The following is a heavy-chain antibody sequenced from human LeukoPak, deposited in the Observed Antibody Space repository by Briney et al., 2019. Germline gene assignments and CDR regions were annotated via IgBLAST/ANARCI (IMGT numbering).Heavy chain of an antibody. CDR1: GGTFSSYA. J-gene: IGHJ4*02. Sequence: ASVKVSCKASGGTFSSYAIIWVRQAPGQGLEWMGWIHTDTGNPTYAQGFTGRFVFSLDRSVSTTYLQISGLKAEDTAVYYCARVGGYCSDGNCYPKYWGQGTLVTVPS. V-gene: IGHV7-4-1*02. D-gene: IGHD2-8*01. CDR3: ARVGGYCSDGNCYPKY. CDR2: IHTDTGNP.